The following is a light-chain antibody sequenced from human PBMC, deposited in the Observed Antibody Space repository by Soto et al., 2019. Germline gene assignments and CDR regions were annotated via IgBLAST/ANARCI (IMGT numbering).Light chain of an antibody. J-gene: IGLJ2*01. CDR1: SSDVGDYNY. V-gene: IGLV2-8*01. CDR2: EVS. Sequence: QPVLTQPPSASGTPGQSVTIPCTGTSSDVGDYNYVSWYQQHPGKAPKLVIYEVSRRPSGVPDRFSGSKSGNTASLTVSGLQAEDEADYYCSSNAGSNNLVFGGGTQLTV. CDR3: SSNAGSNNLV.